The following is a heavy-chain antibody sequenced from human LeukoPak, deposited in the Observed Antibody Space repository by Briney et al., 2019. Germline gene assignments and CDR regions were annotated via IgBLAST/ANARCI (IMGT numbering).Heavy chain of an antibody. D-gene: IGHD6-19*01. CDR2: IYYSGST. V-gene: IGHV4-39*07. CDR3: ARVMWGSGWYYFDY. Sequence: SETLSLTCTVSGGSISSSSYYWGWIRQPPGKGLEWIGSIYYSGSTYYNPSLKSRVTISVDTSKNQFSLKLSSVTAADTAVYYCARVMWGSGWYYFDYWGQGTLVTVSS. CDR1: GGSISSSSYY. J-gene: IGHJ4*02.